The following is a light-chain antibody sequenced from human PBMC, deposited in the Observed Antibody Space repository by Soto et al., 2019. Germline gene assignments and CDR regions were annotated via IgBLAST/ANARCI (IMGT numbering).Light chain of an antibody. CDR1: QSVDIN. Sequence: EIVLTQSPATLSVSPGERVTLSCRASQSVDINLAWYQQKPGQAPRLLIYGASSRATDIPDRFSGSGSGTDFTLTISSLQSEDFAVYFCQQYHIWPSWTFGQGTKVDI. CDR3: QQYHIWPSWT. CDR2: GAS. V-gene: IGKV3D-15*01. J-gene: IGKJ1*01.